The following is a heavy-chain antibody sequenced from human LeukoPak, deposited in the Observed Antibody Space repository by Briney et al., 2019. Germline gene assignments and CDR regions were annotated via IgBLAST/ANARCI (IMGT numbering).Heavy chain of an antibody. Sequence: TSVKVSCKVSGYTLTELSMHWMRQAPGKGLEWMGGFDPEDGETIYAQKFQGRVTMTEDTSTDTAYMELSSLRSEDTAVYYCATETLAPGGYYYYGMDVWGQGTTVTVSS. CDR3: ATETLAPGGYYYYGMDV. D-gene: IGHD1-1*01. CDR1: GYTLTELS. CDR2: FDPEDGET. J-gene: IGHJ6*02. V-gene: IGHV1-24*01.